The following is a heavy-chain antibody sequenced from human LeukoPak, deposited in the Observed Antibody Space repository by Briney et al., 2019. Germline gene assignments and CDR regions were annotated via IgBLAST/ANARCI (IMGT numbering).Heavy chain of an antibody. CDR3: AKFGYCTNGVCSRSFDY. CDR1: GFALSGTW. Sequence: GGSLRLSCVASGFALSGTWMTWVRQAPGKGLEWVATIKGDGTEKYYVDSVKGRFTISRDNAKNSLYLQINSLRAEDTAVYYCAKFGYCTNGVCSRSFDYWGQGTLVTVSS. D-gene: IGHD2-8*01. CDR2: IKGDGTEK. J-gene: IGHJ4*02. V-gene: IGHV3-7*01.